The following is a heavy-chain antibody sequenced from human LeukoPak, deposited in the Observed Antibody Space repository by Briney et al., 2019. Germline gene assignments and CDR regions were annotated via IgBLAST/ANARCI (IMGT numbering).Heavy chain of an antibody. CDR3: AREPQSVEGFGELSPHYYYYYMDV. CDR1: GGTFSSYA. D-gene: IGHD3-10*01. Sequence: ASVKVSCKASGGTFSSYAISWVRQAPGQGLEWMGRIIPIFGTANYAQKFQGRVTITTDESTSTAYMELSSLRSEDTAVYYCAREPQSVEGFGELSPHYYYYYMDVWGQGTLVTVSS. J-gene: IGHJ6*03. V-gene: IGHV1-69*05. CDR2: IIPIFGTA.